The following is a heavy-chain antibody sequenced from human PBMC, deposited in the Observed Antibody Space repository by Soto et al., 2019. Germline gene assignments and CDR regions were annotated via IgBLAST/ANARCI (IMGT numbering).Heavy chain of an antibody. V-gene: IGHV4-39*01. CDR2: IYYSGSA. CDR3: ARQGSRAFDI. D-gene: IGHD2-15*01. J-gene: IGHJ3*02. Sequence: QLQLQESGPGLVEPSETLSLTCTVSGGSISTSVYYWGWIRQPPGRGLEWMANIYYSGSAYYNPSLKSRVSTSVDTSKNQFSLKLRSVTAAETAVYYCARQGSRAFDIWGQGTMVTVSS. CDR1: GGSISTSVYY.